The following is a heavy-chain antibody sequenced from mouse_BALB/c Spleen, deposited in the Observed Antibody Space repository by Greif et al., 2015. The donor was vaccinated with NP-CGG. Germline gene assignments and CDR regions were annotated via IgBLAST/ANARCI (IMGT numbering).Heavy chain of an antibody. CDR2: IYPGSGNT. D-gene: IGHD4-1*01. V-gene: IGHV1-84*02. CDR1: GYTFTDYY. CDR3: ARRTGTEAMDY. Sequence: LVESGPELVKPGASVKISCKASGYTFTDYYINWVKQKPGQGLEWIGWIYPGSGNTKCNEKFKGKATLTVDTSSSTAYMQFISLTSEDTAVYFCARRTGTEAMDYWGQGTSVTVSS. J-gene: IGHJ4*01.